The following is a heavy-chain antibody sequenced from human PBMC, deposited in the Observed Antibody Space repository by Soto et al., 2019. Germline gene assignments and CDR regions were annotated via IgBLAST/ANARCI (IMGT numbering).Heavy chain of an antibody. CDR2: IYHSGST. D-gene: IGHD6-19*01. J-gene: IGHJ5*02. CDR1: GYSISSGYY. V-gene: IGHV4-38-2*02. CDR3: AREDSSGWSGCFDP. Sequence: SETLSLTCAVSGYSISSGYYWGWIRQPPGKGLEWIGSIYHSGSTYYNPSLKSRVTISVDTSKNQFSLKLSSVTAADTAVYYCAREDSSGWSGCFDPWGQGTLVTVSS.